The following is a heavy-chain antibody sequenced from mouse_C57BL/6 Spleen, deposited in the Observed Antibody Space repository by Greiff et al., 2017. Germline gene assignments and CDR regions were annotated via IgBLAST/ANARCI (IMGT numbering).Heavy chain of an antibody. CDR1: GYTFTRSW. CDR3: ARGGYGKGYFDV. Sequence: QVQLQQSGAELAKPGASVKLSCKASGYTFTRSWMHWVNQRPGPGLEWIGYINPRCGYTKSNQKFKDKATLTADKSSSTAYMQLSSLTYEGSAVYYCARGGYGKGYFDVWGTGTTVTVSS. V-gene: IGHV1-7*01. CDR2: INPRCGYT. D-gene: IGHD2-10*02. J-gene: IGHJ1*03.